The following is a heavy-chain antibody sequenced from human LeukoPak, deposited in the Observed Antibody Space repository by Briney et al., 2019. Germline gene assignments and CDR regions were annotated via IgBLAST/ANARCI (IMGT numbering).Heavy chain of an antibody. J-gene: IGHJ4*02. D-gene: IGHD6-19*01. CDR1: GFTFSSYA. CDR3: ARVGIEIAVAGDYDY. Sequence: GGSLRLSCAASGFTFSSYAMHWVRQAPGKGLEWVAVISYDGSNKYYADSVKGRFTISRDNSKNTLYLQMNSLRAEDTAVYYCARVGIEIAVAGDYDYWGQGTLVTVPS. V-gene: IGHV3-30-3*01. CDR2: ISYDGSNK.